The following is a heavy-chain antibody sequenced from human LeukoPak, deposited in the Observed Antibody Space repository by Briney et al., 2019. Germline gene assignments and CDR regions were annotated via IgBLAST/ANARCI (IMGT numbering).Heavy chain of an antibody. D-gene: IGHD1-14*01. Sequence: PGGSLRLSCEASGFIFDDYGMHWARQAPGKGLEWVSGISRNNARGYAGSVRGRVTISRDNARNSLYLQMNSLREEDTALYYCAKEDVTRKGYMDVWGKGTTVTVSS. V-gene: IGHV3-9*01. CDR1: GFIFDDYG. CDR3: AKEDVTRKGYMDV. CDR2: ISRNNAR. J-gene: IGHJ6*04.